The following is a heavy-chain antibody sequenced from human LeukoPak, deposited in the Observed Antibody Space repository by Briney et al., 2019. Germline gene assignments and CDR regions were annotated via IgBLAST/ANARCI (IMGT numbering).Heavy chain of an antibody. CDR1: GFTFSGSA. CDR3: TRHLPYCGGDCWAFDI. D-gene: IGHD2-21*02. V-gene: IGHV3-73*01. J-gene: IGHJ3*02. CDR2: IRSKANSYAT. Sequence: PGGSLRLSCAASGFTFSGSAMHWVRQASGKGLEWVGRIRSKANSYATAYAASVKGRFTISRDDSKNTAYLQMNSLKTEDTAVYYCTRHLPYCGGDCWAFDIWGQGTMVTVSS.